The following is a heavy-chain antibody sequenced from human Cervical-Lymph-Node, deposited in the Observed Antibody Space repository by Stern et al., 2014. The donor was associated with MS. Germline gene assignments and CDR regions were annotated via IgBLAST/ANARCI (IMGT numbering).Heavy chain of an antibody. CDR1: GFTFSDHY. D-gene: IGHD3-10*01. CDR2: ISSSGINI. Sequence: MQLVESGGGLVKPGGSLRLSCAASGFTFSDHYMNWIRQAPGKGLEWLSYISSSGINIYYADSVKGRFTISRDNANNSLYLQMNSLRAEDTAVYYCARAHITMVRGAFDIWGQGTMVTVSS. J-gene: IGHJ3*02. CDR3: ARAHITMVRGAFDI. V-gene: IGHV3-11*01.